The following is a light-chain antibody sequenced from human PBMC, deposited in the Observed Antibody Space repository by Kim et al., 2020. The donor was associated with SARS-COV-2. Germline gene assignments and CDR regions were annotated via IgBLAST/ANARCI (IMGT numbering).Light chain of an antibody. V-gene: IGLV2-14*03. CDR2: DVR. Sequence: GQSSTISCSGTSGDIGNSNSVSWYQQHSGEAPRLIIYDVRDRPSGVSARCSGSKSANMASLTISGLRSEDEADYYCCSTSNTLDYVFGSGTKVTVL. CDR3: CSTSNTLDYV. CDR1: SGDIGNSNS. J-gene: IGLJ1*01.